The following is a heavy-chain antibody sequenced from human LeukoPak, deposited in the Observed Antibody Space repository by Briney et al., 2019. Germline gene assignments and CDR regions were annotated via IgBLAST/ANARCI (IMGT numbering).Heavy chain of an antibody. V-gene: IGHV4-30-2*01. CDR2: IYHDGST. CDR3: ARWADY. CDR1: GGSISSAGYY. Sequence: PSETLSLTCTVSGGSISSAGYYWSWVRQPPGRGLEWIGYIYHDGSTSYNPSLKSRVTVSVDRSKNLLSLKLSSVTAADTAVYYCARWADYWGQGTLVTVSS. J-gene: IGHJ4*02.